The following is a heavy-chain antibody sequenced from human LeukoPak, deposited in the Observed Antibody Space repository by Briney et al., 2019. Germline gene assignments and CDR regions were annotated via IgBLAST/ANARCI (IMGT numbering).Heavy chain of an antibody. V-gene: IGHV3-23*01. J-gene: IGHJ4*02. CDR3: AKAKGYFDWLIEGNYYDY. D-gene: IGHD3-9*01. Sequence: PGGSLRLSCAASGFTFGTSAMSWVRQGPGKGLEWVSGISGSGGSTNYADSVKGRFTISRDNSKNTLYLQMNSLRAEDTAVYYCAKAKGYFDWLIEGNYYDYWGQGTLVTVSS. CDR1: GFTFGTSA. CDR2: ISGSGGST.